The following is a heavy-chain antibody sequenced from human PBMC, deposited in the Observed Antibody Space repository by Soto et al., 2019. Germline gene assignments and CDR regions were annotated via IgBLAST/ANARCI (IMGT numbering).Heavy chain of an antibody. CDR2: INPNGGST. Sequence: QVQLVQSGAEVKKPGASVKISCEASGYSFTSQYVHWVRQAPGQGLEWMGIINPNGGSTTYAQKFQGKINMTRDTSTSKVYMELSSLEWREKAVYYCRKEKWLRPGGGGTEPLDIWGQGTMVTVAS. V-gene: IGHV1-46*01. CDR3: RKEKWLRPGGGGTEPLDI. CDR1: GYSFTSQY. J-gene: IGHJ3*02. D-gene: IGHD5-12*01.